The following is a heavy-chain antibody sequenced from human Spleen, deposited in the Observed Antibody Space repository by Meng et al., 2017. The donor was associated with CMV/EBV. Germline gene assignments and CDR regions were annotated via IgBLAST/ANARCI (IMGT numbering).Heavy chain of an antibody. D-gene: IGHD6-25*01. CDR3: ARRGSSG. Sequence: GSLRLSCAVYGGSFSGYYWSWIRQPPGKGLEWIGEINHSGSTNYNPSLKSRVTISVDTSKNQFSLKLSSVTAADTAVYYCARRGSSGWGQGTLVTVSS. J-gene: IGHJ4*02. V-gene: IGHV4-34*01. CDR2: INHSGST. CDR1: GGSFSGYY.